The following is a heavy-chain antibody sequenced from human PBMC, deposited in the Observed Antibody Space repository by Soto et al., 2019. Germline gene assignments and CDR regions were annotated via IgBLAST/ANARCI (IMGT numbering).Heavy chain of an antibody. D-gene: IGHD3-9*01. CDR1: GFTFSSYS. CDR2: ISSSSSYI. Sequence: PGGSLRLSCAASGFTFSSYSMNWVRQAPGKGLEWVSSISSSSSYIYYADSVKGRFTISRDNAKNSLYLQMNSLRAEDTAGYYCARDSELRYFDWLPDAFDIWGQGTMVTVSS. CDR3: ARDSELRYFDWLPDAFDI. J-gene: IGHJ3*02. V-gene: IGHV3-21*01.